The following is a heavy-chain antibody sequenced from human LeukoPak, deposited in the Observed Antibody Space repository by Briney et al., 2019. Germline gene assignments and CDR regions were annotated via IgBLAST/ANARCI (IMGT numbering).Heavy chain of an antibody. J-gene: IGHJ4*02. CDR3: AKSTVTTLDFDY. V-gene: IGHV3-23*01. Sequence: GGSLRLSCAASGFTFSSYAMSWVRQAPGKGLGWVSAISGSGGSTYYADSVKGRFTISRDNSKNTLYLQMNSLRAEDTAVYCCAKSTVTTLDFDYWGQGTLVTVSS. D-gene: IGHD4-17*01. CDR1: GFTFSSYA. CDR2: ISGSGGST.